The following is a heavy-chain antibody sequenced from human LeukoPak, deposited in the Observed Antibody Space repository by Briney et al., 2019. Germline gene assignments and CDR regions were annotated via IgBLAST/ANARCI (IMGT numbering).Heavy chain of an antibody. Sequence: GGSLRLSCAASGFTFNNHAMSWVRQAPGKGLEWVSAISGSGGSTYYADSVKGRFTISRDNSKNTLYLQMNSLRAEDTAVYYCAKGIRVVPAAVDYWGQGTLVTVSS. V-gene: IGHV3-23*01. CDR1: GFTFNNHA. CDR3: AKGIRVVPAAVDY. J-gene: IGHJ4*02. D-gene: IGHD2-2*01. CDR2: ISGSGGST.